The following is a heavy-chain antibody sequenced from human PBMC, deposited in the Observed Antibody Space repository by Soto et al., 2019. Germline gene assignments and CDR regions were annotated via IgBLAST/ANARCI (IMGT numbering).Heavy chain of an antibody. CDR2: INPKSGGT. D-gene: IGHD2-8*01. V-gene: IGHV1-2*04. CDR3: ARGDSTDCSNGVCSFFYNHDMDV. Sequence: ASVKVSCKASGYSFTDYHIHWVRQAPGQGLEWLGRINPKSGGTSTAQKFQGWVTMTTDTSISTASMELTRLTSDDTAVYYCARGDSTDCSNGVCSFFYNHDMDVWGQGTTVTVSS. J-gene: IGHJ6*02. CDR1: GYSFTDYH.